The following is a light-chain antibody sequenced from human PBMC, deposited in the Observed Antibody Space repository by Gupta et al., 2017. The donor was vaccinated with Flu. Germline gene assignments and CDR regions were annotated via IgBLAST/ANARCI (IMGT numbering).Light chain of an antibody. J-gene: IGKJ2*01. V-gene: IGKV1-39*01. CDR3: QQIDSAPWH. Sequence: DIQMTQSPSSLSASVGDRVTITCRASQSISKSLNWYQHKPGEPPKLLISSTSTLRSGVPSRFSGSGSGTDFTLTISRLQPEDFATYYCQQIDSAPWHFGQGTKLEIK. CDR1: QSISKS. CDR2: STS.